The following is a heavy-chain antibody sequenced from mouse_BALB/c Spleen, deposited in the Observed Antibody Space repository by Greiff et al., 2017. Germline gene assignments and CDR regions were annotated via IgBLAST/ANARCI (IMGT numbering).Heavy chain of an antibody. D-gene: IGHD2-10*02. CDR3: ARALVYDY. CDR2: ISSGSSTI. CDR1: GFTFSSFG. Sequence: EVMLVESGGGLVQPGGSRKLSCAASGFTFSSFGMHWVRQAPEKGLEWVAYISSGSSTIYYADTVKGRFTISRDNPKNTLFLQMTSLRSEDTAMYYCARALVYDYWGQGTTLTVSS. J-gene: IGHJ2*01. V-gene: IGHV5-17*02.